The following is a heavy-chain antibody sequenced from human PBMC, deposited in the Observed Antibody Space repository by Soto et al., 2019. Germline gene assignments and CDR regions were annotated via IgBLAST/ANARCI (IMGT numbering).Heavy chain of an antibody. CDR1: GGSISSSS. Sequence: PSETLSLTCTVSGGSISSSSWSWIRQPPGRGLEWIGYIYNNGRTAYNPPPKSRVTISVDTSKNHFSLKLSSVTPADTAVYYCARARFCTSTSCYHYFDFWGQGTLVTVSS. D-gene: IGHD2-2*01. CDR2: IYNNGRT. CDR3: ARARFCTSTSCYHYFDF. J-gene: IGHJ4*02. V-gene: IGHV4-59*01.